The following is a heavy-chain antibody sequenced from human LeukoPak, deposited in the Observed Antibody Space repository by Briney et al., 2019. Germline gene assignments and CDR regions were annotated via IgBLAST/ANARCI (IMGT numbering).Heavy chain of an antibody. V-gene: IGHV4-59*12. CDR3: ARDRGEATRFFWFDP. CDR2: FSYSGST. CDR1: GGSITNDY. J-gene: IGHJ5*02. Sequence: PSETLSLTCTVSGGSITNDYWSWIRQPPGKALEWIGYFSYSGSTNYNPSLKSRVTISVDKSKNQFSLKLSSVTAADTAVYYCARDRGEATRFFWFDPWGQGTLVTVSS. D-gene: IGHD1-26*01.